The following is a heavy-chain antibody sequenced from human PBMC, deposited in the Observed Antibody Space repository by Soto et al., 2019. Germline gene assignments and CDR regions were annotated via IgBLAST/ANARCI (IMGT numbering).Heavy chain of an antibody. V-gene: IGHV3-15*01. Sequence: GGSLRLSCAAPVFTFSNSWMSWLRQAPVKVLEWVGRIKSKTDGGTTDYAAPVKGRFTISRDDSKNTLYLQMNSLKTEDTAVYYCTTLELSPYYYYGMDVWGQGTTVTVSS. CDR3: TTLELSPYYYYGMDV. J-gene: IGHJ6*02. CDR2: IKSKTDGGTT. CDR1: VFTFSNSW. D-gene: IGHD1-7*01.